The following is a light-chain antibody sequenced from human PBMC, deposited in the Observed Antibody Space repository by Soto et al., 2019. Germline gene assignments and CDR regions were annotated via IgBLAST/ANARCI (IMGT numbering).Light chain of an antibody. V-gene: IGKV3-20*01. CDR1: QSVSSNY. CDR3: HQYGGSPVK. J-gene: IGKJ1*01. CDR2: DAS. Sequence: EMVLTQYPGTLSLSTGESATLSCRASQSVSSNYLAWYQQRPGQAPRLLIYDASSRDTGVPDRFSGSGSGTDFTLTISRLEPEDFAVDYCHQYGGSPVKLGQGNKVEIK.